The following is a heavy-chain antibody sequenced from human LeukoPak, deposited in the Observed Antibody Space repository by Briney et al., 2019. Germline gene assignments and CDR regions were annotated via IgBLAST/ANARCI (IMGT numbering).Heavy chain of an antibody. CDR1: GDSISNGDYY. CDR2: IYHGGTT. Sequence: SETLSLTCTISGDSISNGDYYWGWIRQPPGKGLEWIANIYHGGTTYDHPSLKSRLTISIDKSKNHFSLELRSVTAADTAVYYCARDRTLTTMTPEAFDIWGQGTMVTVSS. D-gene: IGHD4-17*01. V-gene: IGHV4-30-2*01. CDR3: ARDRTLTTMTPEAFDI. J-gene: IGHJ3*02.